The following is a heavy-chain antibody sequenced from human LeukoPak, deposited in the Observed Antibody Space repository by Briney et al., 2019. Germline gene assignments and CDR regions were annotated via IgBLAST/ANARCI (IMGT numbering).Heavy chain of an antibody. V-gene: IGHV3-7*01. CDR2: IKQDGSEK. CDR1: GFTFSSYW. J-gene: IGHJ4*02. D-gene: IGHD2-15*01. CDR3: ARSCCSGGSCDFYFDY. Sequence: PGGSLRLSCAASGFTFSSYWMSWVRQAPGKGLEWVANIKQDGSEKYYVDSVRGRFTISRDNAKNSLYLQMNSLRAEDTAVYYCARSCCSGGSCDFYFDYWGQGTLVTVSS.